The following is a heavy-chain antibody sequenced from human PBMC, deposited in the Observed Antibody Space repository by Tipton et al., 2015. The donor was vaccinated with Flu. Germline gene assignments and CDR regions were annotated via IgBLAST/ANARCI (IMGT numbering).Heavy chain of an antibody. J-gene: IGHJ4*02. CDR2: IWYDGSNK. CDR3: ARDKAGAYIDY. Sequence: SLRLSCAASGFTFSSYGMHWVRQAPGKGLEWVAVIWYDGSNKYYADSVKGRFTISRDNSKNTLYLQMNSLRAEDTAVYYCARDKAGAYIDYWGQGTLVTVSS. CDR1: GFTFSSYG. D-gene: IGHD1-26*01. V-gene: IGHV3-33*01.